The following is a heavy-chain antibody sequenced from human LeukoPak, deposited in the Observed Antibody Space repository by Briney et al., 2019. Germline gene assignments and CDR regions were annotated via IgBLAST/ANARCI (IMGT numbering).Heavy chain of an antibody. D-gene: IGHD3-22*01. CDR1: GFTFSSYA. CDR2: IDGNGGST. Sequence: PGGSLRLSCAATGFTFSSYAISWVRQAPGRGLEWVSAIDGNGGSTYYAGSVKGRFTISRDNSKNTLYLQMNSLRAEDTAVYYCAALIVSKGGRVYWGQGTLVTVSS. J-gene: IGHJ4*02. CDR3: AALIVSKGGRVY. V-gene: IGHV3-23*01.